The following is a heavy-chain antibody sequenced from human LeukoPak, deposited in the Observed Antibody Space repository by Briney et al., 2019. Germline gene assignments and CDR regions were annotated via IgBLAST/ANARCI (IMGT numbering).Heavy chain of an antibody. D-gene: IGHD1-26*01. V-gene: IGHV3-30*04. CDR3: ARDSERIVGATGYYYYYMDV. CDR1: GFTFSSYA. CDR2: ISYDGSNK. Sequence: GGSLRLSCAASGFTFSSYAMHWVRQAPGKGLEWVAVISYDGSNKYYADSVKGRFTISRDNSKNTLYLQMNSLRAEDTAVYYCARDSERIVGATGYYYYYMDVWGKGTTVTVSS. J-gene: IGHJ6*03.